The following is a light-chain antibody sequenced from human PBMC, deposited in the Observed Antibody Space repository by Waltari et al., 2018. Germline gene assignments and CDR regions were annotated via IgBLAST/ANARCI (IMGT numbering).Light chain of an antibody. J-gene: IGLJ2*01. CDR3: CSYAGSGTLDVV. CDR2: EVT. CDR1: SSDFGSYNL. Sequence: QSALTQPASVSGSPGQSITISCTGASSDFGSYNLVSCYQHHPGKAPKVMIYEVTKRPSGVSDRFSGSRSGNTASLTISGLQPEDEADYYCCSYAGSGTLDVVFGGGTKLTVL. V-gene: IGLV2-23*02.